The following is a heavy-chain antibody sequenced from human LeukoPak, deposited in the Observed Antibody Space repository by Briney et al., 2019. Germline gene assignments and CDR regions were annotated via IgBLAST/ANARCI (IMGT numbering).Heavy chain of an antibody. J-gene: IGHJ4*02. V-gene: IGHV1-69*13. Sequence: ASVKVSCKASGGTFNSFAISWVRQAPGQGLEWMGGIIPVFDTSNYAQKFQDRVTITADESTSTAYMELISLKSEDTAIYYCARSAGIQLWLPLDYWGPGTLVTVSS. CDR2: IIPVFDTS. CDR1: GGTFNSFA. D-gene: IGHD5-18*01. CDR3: ARSAGIQLWLPLDY.